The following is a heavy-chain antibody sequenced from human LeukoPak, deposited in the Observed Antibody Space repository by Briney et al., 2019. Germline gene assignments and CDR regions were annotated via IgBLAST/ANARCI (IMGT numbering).Heavy chain of an antibody. J-gene: IGHJ4*02. CDR2: IYYSGST. V-gene: IGHV4-39*07. Sequence: KPSETLSLTCTVSGGSISSSSYYWGWIRQPPGKGLEWIGSIYYSGSTYYNPSLKSRVTISVDTSKNQFSLKLSSVTAADTAVYYCARGTPGKSGSLPDYWGQGTLVTVSS. CDR3: ARGTPGKSGSLPDY. CDR1: GGSISSSSYY. D-gene: IGHD1-26*01.